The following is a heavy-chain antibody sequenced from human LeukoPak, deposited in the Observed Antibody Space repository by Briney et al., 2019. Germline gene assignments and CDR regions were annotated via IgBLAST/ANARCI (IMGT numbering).Heavy chain of an antibody. Sequence: SETLSLTCTVSGGSISSGSYYWSWIRQPAGKGLEWIGRIYTSGSTNYNPSLNSRVTISVDTSKNQFSLKLSSVTAADTAVYYCATQPPYYGANWFDPWGQGTLVTVSS. CDR1: GGSISSGSYY. CDR2: IYTSGST. D-gene: IGHD4-17*01. J-gene: IGHJ5*02. V-gene: IGHV4-61*02. CDR3: ATQPPYYGANWFDP.